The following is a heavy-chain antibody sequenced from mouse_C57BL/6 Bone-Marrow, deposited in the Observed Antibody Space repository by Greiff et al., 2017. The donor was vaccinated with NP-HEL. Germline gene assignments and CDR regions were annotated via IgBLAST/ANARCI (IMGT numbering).Heavy chain of an antibody. J-gene: IGHJ1*03. Sequence: EVHLVESGGGLVQPGGSLKLSCAASGFTFSDYYMYWVRQTPEKRLEWVAYISNGGGSTYYPDTVKGRFTISRDNAKNTLYLQMSRLKSEDTAMYYCARNPLYYYGSSYWYFDVWGTGTTVTVSS. V-gene: IGHV5-12*01. CDR1: GFTFSDYY. D-gene: IGHD1-1*01. CDR3: ARNPLYYYGSSYWYFDV. CDR2: ISNGGGST.